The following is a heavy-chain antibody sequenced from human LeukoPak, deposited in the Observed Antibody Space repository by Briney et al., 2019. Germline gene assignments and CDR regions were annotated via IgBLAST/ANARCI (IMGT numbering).Heavy chain of an antibody. Sequence: SETVSLTCTVSGGYNNPNNYYWRWIRQPPGKGLEWIGCIYYGGSTYYSPSLKSRVTISVDTSKNQFSLRLISVTAADTAVYYGTRRLTCVGFDPWGQGTLVTVSS. J-gene: IGHJ5*02. V-gene: IGHV4-39*01. CDR3: TRRLTCVGFDP. CDR2: IYYGGST. D-gene: IGHD1-20*01. CDR1: GGYNNPNNYY.